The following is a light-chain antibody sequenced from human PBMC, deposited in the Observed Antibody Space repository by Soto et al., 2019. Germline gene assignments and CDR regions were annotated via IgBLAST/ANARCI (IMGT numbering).Light chain of an antibody. J-gene: IGLJ2*01. V-gene: IGLV2-14*03. CDR3: SSYTTTATRL. CDR1: SSDVGAYNF. CDR2: DVN. Sequence: QSALTQPASVSGSPGQSITISCTGTSSDVGAYNFVSWYQHHPGKAPQLIIYDVNNRPSGVSDRVSGSKSGNTASLTISGLQAEDEADYYCSSYTTTATRLFGGGTKLTVL.